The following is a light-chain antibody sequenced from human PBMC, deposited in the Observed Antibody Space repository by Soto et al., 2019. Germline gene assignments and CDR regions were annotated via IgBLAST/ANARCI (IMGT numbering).Light chain of an antibody. CDR1: QSVSSN. V-gene: IGKV3-15*01. CDR2: GAS. CDR3: QQYNTWPQWT. Sequence: EIVMTQSPATLSVSPGERATLSCRASQSVSSNLAWYQQKPGQAPRLLIYGASTRATGIPARFSGSGSGTEFTLTISSLQSEDFAVYYSQQYNTWPQWTFGQGTKVEIK. J-gene: IGKJ1*01.